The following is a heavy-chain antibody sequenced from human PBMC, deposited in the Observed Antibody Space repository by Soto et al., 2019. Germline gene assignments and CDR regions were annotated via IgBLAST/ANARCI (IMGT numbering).Heavy chain of an antibody. D-gene: IGHD3-22*01. CDR1: GGTFSTYT. CDR2: IIPLFGTA. V-gene: IGHV1-69*13. CDR3: ARSQDSSGYWNNCFDP. J-gene: IGHJ5*02. Sequence: SVKVSCKDSGGTFSTYTMTWVRQAPGQGLEWMGGIIPLFGTANYAQKFQGRVTITADESTSTVYTELSSLRSEDTAVYYCARSQDSSGYWNNCFDPWGQGTLVTVS.